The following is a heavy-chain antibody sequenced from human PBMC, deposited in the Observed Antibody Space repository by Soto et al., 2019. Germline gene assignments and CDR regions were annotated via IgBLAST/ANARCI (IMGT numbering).Heavy chain of an antibody. D-gene: IGHD5-12*01. CDR2: IIPVFGAA. J-gene: IGHJ3*01. Sequence: QVQLVQSGAEVKKPGSSVRVSCKASGATLNTFINYGITWVRQAPGQGLEWMGGIIPVFGAANHAQKFQDRVTISADESTRTVNMELSSLTSEDTAVYYCARGAATKIIVLMYEALKNRGQGTMVTVSS. V-gene: IGHV1-69*12. CDR1: GATLNTFINYG. CDR3: ARGAATKIIVLMYEALKN.